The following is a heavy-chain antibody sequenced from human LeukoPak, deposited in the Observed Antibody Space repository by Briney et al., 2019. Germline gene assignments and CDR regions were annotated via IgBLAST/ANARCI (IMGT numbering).Heavy chain of an antibody. Sequence: SETLSLTCNVSGDSIGSTSYYWGWIRQPPGKGLEWIGNIYFSGSTYYNPSLKSRVTISVDTSKNHFSLKLSSVTAADTAVYYCARPVGIWFGAANWFDPWGQGTPVTVSS. CDR1: GDSIGSTSYY. D-gene: IGHD3-10*01. CDR3: ARPVGIWFGAANWFDP. J-gene: IGHJ5*02. V-gene: IGHV4-39*02. CDR2: IYFSGST.